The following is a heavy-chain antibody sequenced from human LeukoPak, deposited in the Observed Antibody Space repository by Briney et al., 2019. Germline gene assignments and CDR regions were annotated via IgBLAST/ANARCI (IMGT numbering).Heavy chain of an antibody. V-gene: IGHV4-38-2*02. CDR1: GYSISSGYY. CDR3: ARADYSSTWSHDYYYMDV. CDR2: IYHSGST. J-gene: IGHJ6*03. D-gene: IGHD6-13*01. Sequence: SETLSLTCTVSGYSISSGYYWGWIRQPPGRGLEWIGSIYHSGSTYYNPSLKSRVTISVDTSKNQFSLKLSSVTAADTAVYYCARADYSSTWSHDYYYMDVWGKGTTVTVSS.